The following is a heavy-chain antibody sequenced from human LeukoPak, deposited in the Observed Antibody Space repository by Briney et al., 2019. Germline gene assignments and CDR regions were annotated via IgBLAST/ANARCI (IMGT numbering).Heavy chain of an antibody. D-gene: IGHD6-19*01. CDR1: GGTFSSYA. J-gene: IGHJ4*02. V-gene: IGHV1-18*01. CDR3: AREYSSGPNLFDY. Sequence: GASVKVSCKASGGTFSSYAISWVRQAPGQGLEWMGWISAYNGNTNYAQKLQGRVTMTTDTSTSTAYMELRSLRSDDTAVYYCAREYSSGPNLFDYWGQGTLVTVSS. CDR2: ISAYNGNT.